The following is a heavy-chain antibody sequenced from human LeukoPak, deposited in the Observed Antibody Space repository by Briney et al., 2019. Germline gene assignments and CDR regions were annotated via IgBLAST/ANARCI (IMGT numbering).Heavy chain of an antibody. J-gene: IGHJ4*02. Sequence: VASVKVSCKASGYTFSSYGISWVRQAPGQGPEWMGWISAYNGNTNFAQEFQGRVTMTTDTSTSTASMELRSLRSDDTAVYYCARDQGIYNHRIIDSWGQGTLVTVSS. CDR2: ISAYNGNT. CDR1: GYTFSSYG. D-gene: IGHD5-12*01. V-gene: IGHV1-18*01. CDR3: ARDQGIYNHRIIDS.